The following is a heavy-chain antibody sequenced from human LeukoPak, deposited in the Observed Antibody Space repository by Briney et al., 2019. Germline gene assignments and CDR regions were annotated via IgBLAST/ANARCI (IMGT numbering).Heavy chain of an antibody. Sequence: SETLSLTCAVYGGSFSGYYWSWIRQPPGKGLEWIGEINHSGSTNYNPSLKSRVTISVDTSKNQFSLKLSSVTAEDTAVYYCARGDRTNYFDYWGQGTLVTVSS. CDR2: INHSGST. D-gene: IGHD1/OR15-1a*01. CDR3: ARGDRTNYFDY. V-gene: IGHV4-34*01. CDR1: GGSFSGYY. J-gene: IGHJ4*02.